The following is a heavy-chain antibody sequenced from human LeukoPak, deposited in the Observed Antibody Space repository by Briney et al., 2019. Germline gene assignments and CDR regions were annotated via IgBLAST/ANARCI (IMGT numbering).Heavy chain of an antibody. D-gene: IGHD5-12*01. CDR2: IGSVGHST. Sequence: GGSLRLSCAASGFAVSNNYMSWVRQAPGKGLEWVSLIGSVGHSTYYGDSVKGRFTISRDNSKNTLSLQMNSLRVEDTAIYYCAKDIELSILGLGTMVTVSS. J-gene: IGHJ3*02. CDR3: AKDIELSI. V-gene: IGHV3-53*01. CDR1: GFAVSNNY.